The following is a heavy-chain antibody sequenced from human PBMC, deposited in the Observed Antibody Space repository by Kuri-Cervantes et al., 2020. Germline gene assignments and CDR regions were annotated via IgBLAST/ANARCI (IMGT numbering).Heavy chain of an antibody. CDR2: ISYDGSNK. CDR1: GFTFSSYA. J-gene: IGHJ4*02. V-gene: IGHV3-30-3*01. D-gene: IGHD6-6*01. Sequence: GGSLRLSCAASGFTFSSYAMHWVRQAPGRGLEWVAVISYDGSNKYYADSVKGRFTISRDNSKNTLYLQMNSLRAEDTAVYYCARLPRISSSSPPSTLDYWGQGTLVTSPQ. CDR3: ARLPRISSSSPPSTLDY.